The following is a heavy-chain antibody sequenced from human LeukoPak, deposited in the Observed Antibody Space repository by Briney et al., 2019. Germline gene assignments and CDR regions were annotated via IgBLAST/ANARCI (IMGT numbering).Heavy chain of an antibody. V-gene: IGHV3-66*02. CDR1: RFTVSSNY. CDR3: ARASTVGTRG. J-gene: IGHJ4*02. Sequence: GGSLRLSCAASRFTVSSNYMSWIRQAPGKGLEWVSVIYSGGSTYYADSVKGRFTISRDNSKNTLYLQMNSLRAEDTAVYYCARASTVGTRGWGQGTLVTVSS. D-gene: IGHD4-11*01. CDR2: IYSGGST.